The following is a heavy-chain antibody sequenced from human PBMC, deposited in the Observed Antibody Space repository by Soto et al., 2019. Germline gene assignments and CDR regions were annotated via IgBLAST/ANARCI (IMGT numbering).Heavy chain of an antibody. CDR1: GGTFSSYT. D-gene: IGHD4-17*01. V-gene: IGHV1-69*04. CDR2: IIPILGIA. J-gene: IGHJ3*02. Sequence: SVKVSCKASGGTFSSYTISWVRQAPGQGLEWMGRIIPILGIAIYAQKFQGRVTITADKSTSTAYMELSSLRSEDTAVYYCARDYGDNDAFDIWGQGTMVTVSS. CDR3: ARDYGDNDAFDI.